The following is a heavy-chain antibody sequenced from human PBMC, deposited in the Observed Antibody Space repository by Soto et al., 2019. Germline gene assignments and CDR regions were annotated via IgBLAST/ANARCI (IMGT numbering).Heavy chain of an antibody. CDR1: GGSVSSGSYY. CDR2: IYYSGST. Sequence: QVQLQESGPGLVKPSETLSLTCTVSGGSVSSGSYYWSWIRQPPGKGLEWIGYIYYSGSTNYNPSVNNRVNISVDTSKKRKSLKQTSVTTADTAVYYCARDLKGQWLVKAFDTWGQETMVTVSS. D-gene: IGHD6-19*01. CDR3: ARDLKGQWLVKAFDT. J-gene: IGHJ3*02. V-gene: IGHV4-61*01.